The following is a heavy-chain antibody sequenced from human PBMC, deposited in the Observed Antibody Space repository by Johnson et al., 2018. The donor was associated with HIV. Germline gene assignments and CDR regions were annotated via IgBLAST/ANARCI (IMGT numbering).Heavy chain of an antibody. Sequence: QVQLVESGGGVVQPGRSLRLSCAASGFTFSSYAMHWVRQAPGKGLEWVAVISYDGSNKYYADSVKGRFTISRDNAKNSLYLQMNSLRADDTAVYYCARDKWEPNVFDIWGQGTMVTVS. CDR2: ISYDGSNK. V-gene: IGHV3-30-3*01. D-gene: IGHD1-26*01. J-gene: IGHJ3*02. CDR3: ARDKWEPNVFDI. CDR1: GFTFSSYA.